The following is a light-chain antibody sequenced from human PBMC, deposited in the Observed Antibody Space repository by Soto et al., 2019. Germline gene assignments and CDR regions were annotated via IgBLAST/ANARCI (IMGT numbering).Light chain of an antibody. CDR2: KAS. J-gene: IGKJ1*01. V-gene: IGKV1-5*03. CDR1: QSISSW. Sequence: DIQMTQSPSTLSASVGDRVTITCRASQSISSWLAWYQQKPGKAPKLLIYKASSLDSGGPSRFSGSGSGTEFALTISSLQPDDFATYYCQHYNSYPWTFGQGTKVEIK. CDR3: QHYNSYPWT.